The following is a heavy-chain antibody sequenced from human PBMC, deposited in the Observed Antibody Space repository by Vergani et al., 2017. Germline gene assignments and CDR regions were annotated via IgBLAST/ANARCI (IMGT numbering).Heavy chain of an antibody. V-gene: IGHV4-59*01. CDR3: ARAVAYDYIWGSLPFDP. D-gene: IGHD3-16*01. Sequence: QVQLQESGPGLVKPSETLSLTCTVSGGSISSYYWSWIRQPPGKGLAWIGYIYYSGSTNYNPSLKSRVTISVDTSKNQFSLKLSSVTAADTAVYYCARAVAYDYIWGSLPFDPWGQGTLVTVSS. CDR2: IYYSGST. J-gene: IGHJ5*02. CDR1: GGSISSYY.